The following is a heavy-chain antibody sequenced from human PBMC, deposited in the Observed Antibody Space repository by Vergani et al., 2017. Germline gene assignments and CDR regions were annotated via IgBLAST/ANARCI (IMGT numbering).Heavy chain of an antibody. CDR2: IKRDGSEV. V-gene: IGHV3-7*03. Sequence: EVQLVESGGGLVQPGGSLRLSCVGSGFTFSSYWMSWVRQAPGKGLEWVATIKRDGSEVYYGDSAKGRFTISRDNAKKSLYLQMHSLRVEDTAMYYCVKDAGSYENFFDSWGQGTLVTVSS. D-gene: IGHD1-26*01. J-gene: IGHJ4*02. CDR1: GFTFSSYW. CDR3: VKDAGSYENFFDS.